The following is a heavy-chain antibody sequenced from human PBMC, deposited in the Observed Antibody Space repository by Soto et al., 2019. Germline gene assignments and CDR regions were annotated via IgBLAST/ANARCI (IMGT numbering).Heavy chain of an antibody. CDR2: MYHSGIT. Sequence: SETLSLTCAVSGYSIRSGYFWGWIRQPPGKGLEWIGSMYHSGITYYNLSLKSRVTISVDTSKNQLSLKLSSATAADTAVYYCARSMYSTSAQLYYGLDVWGQGTTVTVSS. V-gene: IGHV4-38-2*01. J-gene: IGHJ6*02. CDR3: ARSMYSTSAQLYYGLDV. CDR1: GYSIRSGYF. D-gene: IGHD6-6*01.